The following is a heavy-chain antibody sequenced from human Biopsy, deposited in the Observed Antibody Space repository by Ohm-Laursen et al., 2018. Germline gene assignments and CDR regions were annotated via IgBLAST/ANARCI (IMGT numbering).Heavy chain of an antibody. V-gene: IGHV4-61*01. J-gene: IGHJ4*02. CDR2: IYDRGSTA. CDR1: GDSVRSGSFY. D-gene: IGHD6-19*01. Sequence: TLSLTCTVSGDSVRSGSFYWTWIPQPPGQGLEYIGYIYDRGSTANYNPSLESRVTMSVDMPKNQFSLKLSSVTAADTAIYYCARDMRSSGWPYFDSWGQGTLVTVSS. CDR3: ARDMRSSGWPYFDS.